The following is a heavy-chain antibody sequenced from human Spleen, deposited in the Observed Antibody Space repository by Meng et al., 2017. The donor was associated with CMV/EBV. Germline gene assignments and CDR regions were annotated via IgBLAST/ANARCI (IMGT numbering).Heavy chain of an antibody. CDR1: GVTFSSYA. Sequence: SGVTFSSYAMSWVRQAPGKGLEWVSVISGSGDNTYYAEFVKGRFTISRDNSKNTLDLQMNSLRAEDTAVYYCAKGDIASAGLSDWFDPWGQGTLVTVSS. J-gene: IGHJ5*02. D-gene: IGHD6-13*01. CDR3: AKGDIASAGLSDWFDP. CDR2: ISGSGDNT. V-gene: IGHV3-23*01.